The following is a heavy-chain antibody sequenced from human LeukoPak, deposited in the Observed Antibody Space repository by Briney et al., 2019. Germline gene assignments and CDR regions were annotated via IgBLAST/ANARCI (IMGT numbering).Heavy chain of an antibody. CDR2: IIPIFGTA. V-gene: IGHV1-69*05. D-gene: IGHD2-8*01. CDR3: ARETGPYCTNGVCYTGTMVRGYYFDY. J-gene: IGHJ4*02. Sequence: SVKVSCKASGGTFSSYAISWVRQAPGQGLEWMGGIIPIFGTANYAQKFQGRVTITTDESTSTAYMELSSLRSEDTAVYYCARETGPYCTNGVCYTGTMVRGYYFDYWGQGTLVTVSS. CDR1: GGTFSSYA.